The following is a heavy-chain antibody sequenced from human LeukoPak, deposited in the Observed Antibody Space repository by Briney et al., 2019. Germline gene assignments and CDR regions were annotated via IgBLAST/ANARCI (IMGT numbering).Heavy chain of an antibody. CDR3: ATDFYDST. J-gene: IGHJ5*02. CDR2: IRSNSDGGTI. CDR1: GFTFSSYA. D-gene: IGHD3-22*01. Sequence: PGGSLRLSCAASGFTFSSYAMSWVRQAPGKGLEWVGRIRSNSDGGTIDYAAPVKGRFTLSRDDSKTTLYLQMNSLQTEDTAVYYCATDFYDSTWGQGTLVTVSS. V-gene: IGHV3-15*01.